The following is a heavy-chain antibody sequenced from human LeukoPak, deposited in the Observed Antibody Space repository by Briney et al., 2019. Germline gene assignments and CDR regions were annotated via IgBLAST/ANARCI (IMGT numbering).Heavy chain of an antibody. J-gene: IGHJ3*02. CDR3: ARDNALVVAAPDAFDI. CDR1: GFTFSSYS. V-gene: IGHV3-21*01. CDR2: ISSSSSYI. D-gene: IGHD2-15*01. Sequence: KAGGSLRLSCAASGFTFSSYSMTWVRQAPGKGLEWVSSISSSSSYIYYADSVKGRFTISRDNAKNSLYLQMNSLRAEDTAVYYCARDNALVVAAPDAFDIWGQGTMVTVSS.